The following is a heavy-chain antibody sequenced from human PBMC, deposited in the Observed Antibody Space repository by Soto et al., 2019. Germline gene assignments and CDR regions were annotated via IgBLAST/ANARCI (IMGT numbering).Heavy chain of an antibody. CDR2: INSDGSST. CDR1: GFTFISYW. V-gene: IGHV3-74*01. J-gene: IGHJ4*02. D-gene: IGHD2-15*01. CDR3: VRTSLVVAAATREDY. Sequence: EVQLVESGGGLVQPGGSLRLSCAASGFTFISYWMHWFRQAPGKGLVWVSRINSDGSSTSYADSVKGRFPISRDNAKNTLYLQMNSLRAEDTAVYYCVRTSLVVAAATREDYWGQGTLVTVSS.